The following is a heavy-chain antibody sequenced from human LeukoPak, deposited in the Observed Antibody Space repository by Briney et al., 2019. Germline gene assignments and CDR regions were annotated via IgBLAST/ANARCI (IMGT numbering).Heavy chain of an antibody. CDR2: ISSSSTYI. CDR1: GFTFSHYS. D-gene: IGHD1-26*01. V-gene: IGHV3-21*01. J-gene: IGHJ4*02. Sequence: GGSLRLSCAASGFTFSHYSMNWVRQAPGKGLEWVSSISSSSTYIYYADSVKGRFSISRDNAKNSLYLQMNSLRAEDTAVYYCVKSGTWADFDSWGQGTLVTVSS. CDR3: VKSGTWADFDS.